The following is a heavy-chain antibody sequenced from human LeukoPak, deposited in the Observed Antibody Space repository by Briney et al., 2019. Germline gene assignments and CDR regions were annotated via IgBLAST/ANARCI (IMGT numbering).Heavy chain of an antibody. CDR2: IWYDGSNK. V-gene: IGHV3-33*01. CDR3: ARDGVSSDFWGSYRYYFDY. J-gene: IGHJ4*02. D-gene: IGHD3-16*02. CDR1: GFTFSSYG. Sequence: GGSLRLSCAASGFTFSSYGMHWVRQAPGKGLEWVAVIWYDGSNKYYADSVKGRFTISGDNSKNTLYLQMNSLRAEDTAVYYCARDGVSSDFWGSYRYYFDYWGQGTLVTVSS.